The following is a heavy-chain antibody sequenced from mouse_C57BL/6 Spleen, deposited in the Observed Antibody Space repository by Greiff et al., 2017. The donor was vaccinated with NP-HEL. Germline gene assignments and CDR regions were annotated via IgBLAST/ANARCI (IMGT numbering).Heavy chain of an antibody. CDR3: AREFSNYVYAMDY. CDR2: ISSGSSTI. D-gene: IGHD2-5*01. J-gene: IGHJ4*01. V-gene: IGHV5-17*01. Sequence: EVKLQESGGGLVKPGGSLKLSCAASGFTFSDYGMHWVRQAPEKGLEWVAYISSGSSTIYYADTVKGRFTISRDNAKNTLFLQMTSLRSEDTAMYYCAREFSNYVYAMDYWGQGTSVTVSS. CDR1: GFTFSDYG.